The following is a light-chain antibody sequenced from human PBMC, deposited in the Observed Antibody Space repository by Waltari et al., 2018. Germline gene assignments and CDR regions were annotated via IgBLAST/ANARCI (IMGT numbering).Light chain of an antibody. V-gene: IGLV3-10*01. CDR2: EDN. J-gene: IGLJ2*01. CDR1: ALPNKY. Sequence: SYELTQPPSVSVSPGQTARITCPGDALPNKYGYWYQQKSGQAPVLVSYEDNKRRSGIPERFSGSSSGTMVTLTISGAQVEDEGDYYCYSTDRTGKQRVFGGGTKLTVL. CDR3: YSTDRTGKQRV.